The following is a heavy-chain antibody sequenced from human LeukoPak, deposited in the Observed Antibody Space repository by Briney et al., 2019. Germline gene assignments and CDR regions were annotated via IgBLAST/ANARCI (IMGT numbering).Heavy chain of an antibody. CDR3: AREAYYDSSGPLDP. CDR1: GFTFSSYW. CDR2: INSDGSST. J-gene: IGHJ5*02. D-gene: IGHD3-22*01. Sequence: GGSLRLSCAASGFTFSSYWMHWVRHAPGKGLVWVSRINSDGSSTSYADSVKGRFTISRDNAKNTLYLQMNSLRVEDTAVYYCAREAYYDSSGPLDPWGQGTLVTVSS. V-gene: IGHV3-74*01.